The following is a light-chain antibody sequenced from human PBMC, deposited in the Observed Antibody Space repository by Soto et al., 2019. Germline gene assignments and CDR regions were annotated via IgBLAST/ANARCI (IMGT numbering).Light chain of an antibody. CDR3: QQRTNWPLT. V-gene: IGKV3-11*01. Sequence: EIVLTQSPATLSFSPGERATLSCRASQSVDKYLVWYQQKPGQAPRLLIYDASSRATGIPARFSGGGSGTDFTLTITSLEPEDFAVYYCQQRTNWPLTFGGGTKLEIK. J-gene: IGKJ4*01. CDR2: DAS. CDR1: QSVDKY.